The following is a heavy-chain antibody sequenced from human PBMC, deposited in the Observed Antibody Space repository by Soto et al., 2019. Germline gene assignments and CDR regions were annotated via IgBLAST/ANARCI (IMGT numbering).Heavy chain of an antibody. Sequence: PGGSLRLSCAASGFTFSSYWMHRVRQAPGKGLEWVSYISSSSSTIYYADSVKGRFTISRDNAKNSLYLQMNSLRDEDTAVYYCARESFYDFWSGYYNGFGYWGQGTLVTVSS. D-gene: IGHD3-3*01. J-gene: IGHJ4*02. CDR3: ARESFYDFWSGYYNGFGY. CDR2: ISSSSSTI. V-gene: IGHV3-48*02. CDR1: GFTFSSYW.